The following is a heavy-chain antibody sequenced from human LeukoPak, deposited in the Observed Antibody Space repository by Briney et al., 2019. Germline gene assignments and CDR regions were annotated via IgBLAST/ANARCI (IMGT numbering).Heavy chain of an antibody. D-gene: IGHD2-2*01. J-gene: IGHJ5*02. CDR3: VACSGASCYGDRFDP. V-gene: IGHV3-23*01. CDR2: ISATDGTT. CDR1: GFTFASYA. Sequence: GGSLRLSCAVSGFTFASYAMTWVRQAPGKGLEWVSSISATDGTTYYADSLRGRFTISRDNSKNTLFLQMNTLRAEDTALYYCVACSGASCYGDRFDPWGQGTLVTVSS.